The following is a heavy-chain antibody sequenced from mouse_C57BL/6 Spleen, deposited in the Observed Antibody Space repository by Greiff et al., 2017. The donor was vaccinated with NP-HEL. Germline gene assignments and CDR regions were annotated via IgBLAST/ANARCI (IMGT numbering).Heavy chain of an antibody. J-gene: IGHJ4*01. Sequence: EVQLQQSGPVLVKPGASVKMSCKASGYTFTDYYMNWVKQSHGKSLEWIGVINPYNGGTSYNQKFKGKATLTVDKSSSTAYMELNSLTSEDSAVYYCAREDYLYAMDYWGQGTSVTVSS. V-gene: IGHV1-19*01. CDR1: GYTFTDYY. CDR3: AREDYLYAMDY. CDR2: INPYNGGT. D-gene: IGHD2-4*01.